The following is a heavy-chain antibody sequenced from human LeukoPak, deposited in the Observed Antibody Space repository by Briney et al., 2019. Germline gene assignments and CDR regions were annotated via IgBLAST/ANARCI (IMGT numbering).Heavy chain of an antibody. CDR3: ARLPDYYGSGSYNH. CDR2: MTHNSGST. CDR1: GYTFTSYD. J-gene: IGHJ5*02. V-gene: IGHV1-8*01. Sequence: GASVKVSCKASGYTFTSYDINWVRQATGQGLEWMGWMTHNSGSTGYAQKFQGRVTMTRNTAISTVYMELSDLRSEDTAVYYCARLPDYYGSGSYNHWGQGTLVTVSS. D-gene: IGHD3-10*01.